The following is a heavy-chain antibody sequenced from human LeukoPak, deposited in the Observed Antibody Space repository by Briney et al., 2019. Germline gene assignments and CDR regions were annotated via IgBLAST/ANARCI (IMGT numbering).Heavy chain of an antibody. V-gene: IGHV4-59*01. Sequence: PSETLPLTCTVSGGSISSDHWNCIRQPPGKGLEWIGCIYYSGSTYYNPSLKSRVTISVDMSKSQFSLRLTSVTAADTAVYYCARKNDFDIWGQGTLVTVSS. J-gene: IGHJ3*02. CDR1: GGSISSDH. CDR3: ARKNDFDI. D-gene: IGHD2/OR15-2a*01. CDR2: IYYSGST.